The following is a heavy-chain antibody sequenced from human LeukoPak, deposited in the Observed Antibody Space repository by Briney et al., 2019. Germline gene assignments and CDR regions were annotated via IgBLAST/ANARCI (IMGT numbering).Heavy chain of an antibody. CDR2: IYSGGIT. J-gene: IGHJ4*02. Sequence: GGSLRLSCAASGCTVSSSYMSWVRQAPGKGLEWVSVIYSGGITYYADSVKGRFTISRDNSKNTLYLQMNSLRAEDTAVYYCARETSRARVEMATGSFDYWGQGTLVTVSS. V-gene: IGHV3-53*01. D-gene: IGHD5-24*01. CDR3: ARETSRARVEMATGSFDY. CDR1: GCTVSSSY.